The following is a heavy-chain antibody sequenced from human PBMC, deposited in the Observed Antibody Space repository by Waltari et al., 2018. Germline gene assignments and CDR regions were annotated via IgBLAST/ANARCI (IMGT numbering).Heavy chain of an antibody. V-gene: IGHV3-7*01. D-gene: IGHD1-7*01. Sequence: EVQLVESGGGLVQPGGSLRLSCAASGFTFSSYWMSWVRQAPGKGLEWVANIKQDGSEKYYVDSVKGRFTISRDNAKNSLYLQMNSLSAEDTAVYYCARDLPAALELDYYYGMDVWGQGTTVTVSS. J-gene: IGHJ6*02. CDR3: ARDLPAALELDYYYGMDV. CDR1: GFTFSSYW. CDR2: IKQDGSEK.